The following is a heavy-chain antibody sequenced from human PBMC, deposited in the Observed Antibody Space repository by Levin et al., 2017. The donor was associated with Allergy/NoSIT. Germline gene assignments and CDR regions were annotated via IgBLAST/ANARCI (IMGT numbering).Heavy chain of an antibody. Sequence: SQTLSLTCAVSGGSFSGYYWSWIRQPPGKGLEWIGEINRSGSTNYNPSLKSRVTISVDTSKNQFSLNLKSVTAADTAVYYCSRGHLWGDYGRRGFFHHWGQGSLVIVSS. V-gene: IGHV4-34*01. CDR1: GGSFSGYY. D-gene: IGHD4-17*01. CDR3: SRGHLWGDYGRRGFFHH. J-gene: IGHJ1*01. CDR2: INRSGST.